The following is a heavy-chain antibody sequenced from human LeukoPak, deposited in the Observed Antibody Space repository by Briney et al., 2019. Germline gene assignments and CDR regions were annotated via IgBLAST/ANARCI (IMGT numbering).Heavy chain of an antibody. CDR2: ISYDGTNK. Sequence: GGSLRLSCAASGFTFSSYGMHWVRRAPGKGLEWVAVISYDGTNKYYADSVKGRFTISRDNSKNTLYLQMNSLGAEDTAVYSCAKDAAAGSHYYYYYGMDVWGQGTTVTVSS. J-gene: IGHJ6*02. D-gene: IGHD6-13*01. V-gene: IGHV3-30*18. CDR3: AKDAAAGSHYYYYYGMDV. CDR1: GFTFSSYG.